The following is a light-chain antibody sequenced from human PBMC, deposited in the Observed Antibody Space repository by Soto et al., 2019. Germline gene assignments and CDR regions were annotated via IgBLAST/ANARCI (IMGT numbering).Light chain of an antibody. J-gene: IGKJ3*01. CDR1: QGISNY. V-gene: IGKV1-27*01. CDR3: QKYNSAPRA. Sequence: DIQMTQSPSSLSASVGDRVTITCRASQGISNYLAWYQQKPGKVPKLLIYAASTLQSGVPSRFSGSGSGTDFTLTISRLQPQAVATYYCQKYNSAPRAFGPGTKVDIQ. CDR2: AAS.